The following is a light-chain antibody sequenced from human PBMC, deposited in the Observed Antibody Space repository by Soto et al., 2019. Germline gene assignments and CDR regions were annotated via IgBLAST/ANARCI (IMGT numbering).Light chain of an antibody. CDR3: QQFGGSPMYT. Sequence: EIVLTQSAGTLSLSPGERATLSCRASHIVSTTYLAWYQQKPGQAPRLLIYGSSSRAPGIPDRFSGSVSGTDFNLTISRLEPDDFAVYYCQQFGGSPMYTFGQGTKLEIK. CDR1: HIVSTTY. J-gene: IGKJ2*01. V-gene: IGKV3-20*01. CDR2: GSS.